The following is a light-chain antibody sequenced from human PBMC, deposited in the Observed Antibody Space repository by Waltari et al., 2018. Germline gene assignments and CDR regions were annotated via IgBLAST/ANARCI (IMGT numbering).Light chain of an antibody. J-gene: IGKJ1*01. V-gene: IGKV3-20*01. Sequence: EIVLTQSPGTLSLSPGDRATLSCRASQSVGRYLAWYQQEPGQAPRLRNYEASTRATGLPDRFSGSGSGTDFSLTISRLEAEEFAVYYCQKYVNVPATFGQGTKVEIK. CDR2: EAS. CDR1: QSVGRY. CDR3: QKYVNVPAT.